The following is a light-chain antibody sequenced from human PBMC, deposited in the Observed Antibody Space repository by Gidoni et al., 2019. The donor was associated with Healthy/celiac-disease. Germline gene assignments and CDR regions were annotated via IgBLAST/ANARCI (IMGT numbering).Light chain of an antibody. CDR1: QSHSSSQ. Sequence: EVVLTQSPSTLSFSPGRSSTLSCRASQSHSSSQLAWYQQKPGQAPRPLMYRVSSRATGIPDRCSGSGSGTDFTLTISRLEPEDFAVYYCQHFGTFGGGTKVE. CDR3: QHFGT. V-gene: IGKV3-20*01. J-gene: IGKJ4*01. CDR2: RVS.